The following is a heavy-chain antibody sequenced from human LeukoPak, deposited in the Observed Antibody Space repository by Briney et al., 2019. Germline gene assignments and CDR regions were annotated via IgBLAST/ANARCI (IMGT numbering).Heavy chain of an antibody. V-gene: IGHV3-21*01. Sequence: GGSLRLSCAASGFTFSSYSMNWVRQAPGKGLEWVSRINSGGTYTFYADSMKGRFSISRDNAKNTLYLQMNSLRAEDTAVYYCARSTIVVRGSLADWCDSWGQGTLVTVSS. D-gene: IGHD3-22*01. CDR2: INSGGTYT. CDR3: ARSTIVVRGSLADWCDS. CDR1: GFTFSSYS. J-gene: IGHJ5*01.